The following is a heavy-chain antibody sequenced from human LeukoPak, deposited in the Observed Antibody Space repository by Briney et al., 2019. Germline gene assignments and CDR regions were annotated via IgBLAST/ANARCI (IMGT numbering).Heavy chain of an antibody. CDR1: GITNYW. CDR2: INKDSSER. Sequence: GESLRLSCVGSGITNYWMTWVRQAPGKGLESVANINKDSSERYYLDSVKGRFTISRDNTKSFLFLQMNSLRVEATGIYYCATDLNWVAYWGQGARVTVSS. V-gene: IGHV3-7*01. CDR3: ATDLNWVAY. J-gene: IGHJ4*02. D-gene: IGHD3-16*01.